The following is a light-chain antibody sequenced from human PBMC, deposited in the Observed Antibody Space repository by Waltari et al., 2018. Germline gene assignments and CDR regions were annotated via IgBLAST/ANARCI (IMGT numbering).Light chain of an antibody. Sequence: QSALTQPASVSGSPGQSITIPCTGTSSDVGGYNFVSWYQQHPGNAPKLMISDVTNRPSGVSNRFSGAKSGNTASLTISGLQAEDEADYYCSSYASSSAHYVFGSGTKVTVL. CDR2: DVT. CDR1: SSDVGGYNF. CDR3: SSYASSSAHYV. V-gene: IGLV2-14*03. J-gene: IGLJ1*01.